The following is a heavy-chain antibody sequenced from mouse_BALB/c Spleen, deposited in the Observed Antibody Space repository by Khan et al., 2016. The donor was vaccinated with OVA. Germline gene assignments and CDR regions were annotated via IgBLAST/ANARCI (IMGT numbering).Heavy chain of an antibody. J-gene: IGHJ1*01. Sequence: EVELVESGGGLVQPGGSRKLSCAASGFTFSSFGMHWVRQAPARGLEWVAYIRRGSGTIYYADTVKGRFTISRDNPKNTLFLQLTSLRSEDTAMYYCAREGTTVVATWDWYFDVWGAGTTVSVSS. CDR2: IRRGSGTI. D-gene: IGHD1-1*01. V-gene: IGHV5-17*02. CDR1: GFTFSSFG. CDR3: AREGTTVVATWDWYFDV.